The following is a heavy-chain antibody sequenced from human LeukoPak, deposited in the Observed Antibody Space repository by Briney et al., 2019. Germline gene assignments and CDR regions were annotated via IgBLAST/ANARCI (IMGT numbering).Heavy chain of an antibody. J-gene: IGHJ6*03. CDR2: IYASGST. Sequence: SETLSLTCTVSGGSISSGSYYWSWIRQPAGKGLEWIGRIYASGSTNYNPSLKSRVTISVDTSKNQFSLKLSSVTAADTAVYYCARDRSCTGGSCYMDVWGRGTTVTVSS. CDR1: GGSISSGSYY. V-gene: IGHV4-61*02. CDR3: ARDRSCTGGSCYMDV. D-gene: IGHD2-15*01.